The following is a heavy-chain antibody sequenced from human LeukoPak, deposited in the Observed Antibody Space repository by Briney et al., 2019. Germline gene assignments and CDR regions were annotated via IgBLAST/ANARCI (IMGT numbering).Heavy chain of an antibody. V-gene: IGHV4-61*08. Sequence: SETLSLTCTVSGGSISSGDYYWSWIRQPPGKGLEWIGYIYYSGSTNYNPALKSRVTISVDTSKNQFSLKLSSVTAADTAVYYCARQRGRWDSFDYWGQGTLVTVSS. CDR1: GGSISSGDYY. CDR2: IYYSGST. CDR3: ARQRGRWDSFDY. D-gene: IGHD1-26*01. J-gene: IGHJ4*02.